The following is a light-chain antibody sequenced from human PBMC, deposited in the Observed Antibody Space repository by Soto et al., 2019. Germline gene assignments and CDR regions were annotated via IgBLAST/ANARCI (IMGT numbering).Light chain of an antibody. Sequence: QSVLTQPPSVSGAPGQRDTISCTGTSSNIGADYNVHWYRQLPGTAPKLLIYGNNHRPSGVPDRFSGSKSGPSASLAITGLQTEDEADYYCQSYDTGLRGMIFGGGTKVTVL. J-gene: IGLJ2*01. CDR1: SSNIGADYN. CDR3: QSYDTGLRGMI. CDR2: GNN. V-gene: IGLV1-40*01.